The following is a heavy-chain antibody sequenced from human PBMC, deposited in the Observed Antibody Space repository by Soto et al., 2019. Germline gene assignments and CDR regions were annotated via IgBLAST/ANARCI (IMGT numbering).Heavy chain of an antibody. Sequence: SETLSLTCTVSGGSISSSSYYWGWIRQPPGKGLEWIGSIYYSGSTYYNPSLKSRVTISVDTSKNQFSLKLSSVTAADTAVYCCAVHLSYCSSTSCYLRLNPFAISGQGTMDPVSS. V-gene: IGHV4-39*01. J-gene: IGHJ3*02. D-gene: IGHD2-2*01. CDR3: AVHLSYCSSTSCYLRLNPFAI. CDR1: GGSISSSSYY. CDR2: IYYSGST.